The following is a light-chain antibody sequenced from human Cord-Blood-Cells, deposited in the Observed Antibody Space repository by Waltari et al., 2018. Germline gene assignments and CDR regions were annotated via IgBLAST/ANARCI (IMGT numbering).Light chain of an antibody. CDR3: QQSYSTPRT. CDR1: QSISSY. CDR2: AAS. V-gene: IGKV1-39*01. J-gene: IGKJ1*01. Sequence: DIQMTQSPSSLSASVGDRVTINSRASQSISSYLNWYQQKPGKAPKLLIYAASSLQSGVPSRFSGSGSGTDFTLTISSLQPEDFATYYCQQSYSTPRTFGQGTKVEIK.